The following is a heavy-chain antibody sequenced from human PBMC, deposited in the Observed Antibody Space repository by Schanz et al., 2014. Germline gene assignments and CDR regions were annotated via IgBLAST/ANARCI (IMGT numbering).Heavy chain of an antibody. CDR3: ARDRVSFVRGPLGVD. D-gene: IGHD3-10*01. J-gene: IGHJ4*02. CDR1: GYSFTTYD. V-gene: IGHV1-18*01. CDR2: ISVYHGHT. Sequence: QVQLVQSGAEVKKPGASVRVSCKASGYSFTTYDVNWVRQATGQGLEWMGWISVYHGHTNYAPKFQDRVTMTTDTSTGITSLELRNLKSDDTAVYYCARDRVSFVRGPLGVDWGQGTQVIVSS.